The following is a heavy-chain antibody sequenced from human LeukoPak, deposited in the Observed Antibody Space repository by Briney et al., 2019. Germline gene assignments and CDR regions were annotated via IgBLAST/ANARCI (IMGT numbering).Heavy chain of an antibody. CDR1: GYTFTSYG. V-gene: IGHV1-18*01. D-gene: IGHD6-19*01. Sequence: ASVKVSCKASGYTFTSYGISWVRQAPGQGLEWMGWISAYNGNTKYAQKLQGRVTMTTDTSTSTAYMELRSLRSDDTAVYCCARPAVAGTKVDAFDIWGQGTMVTVSS. J-gene: IGHJ3*02. CDR3: ARPAVAGTKVDAFDI. CDR2: ISAYNGNT.